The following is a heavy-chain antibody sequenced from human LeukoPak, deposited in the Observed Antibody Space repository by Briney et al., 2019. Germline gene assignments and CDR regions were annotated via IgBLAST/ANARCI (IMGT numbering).Heavy chain of an antibody. J-gene: IGHJ3*02. CDR3: AKVAPPIIAGARGDAFEI. Sequence: ASVKVSCKASGYRFTNFGITWVRPAPGQGLEWMGWTTPYDDNPEYGKKFQGRVTMTTDTSTDTAYLEVSSLRPDDAAVYYCAKVAPPIIAGARGDAFEIWGQGTLVTVSS. V-gene: IGHV1-18*01. D-gene: IGHD1-26*01. CDR1: GYRFTNFG. CDR2: TTPYDDNP.